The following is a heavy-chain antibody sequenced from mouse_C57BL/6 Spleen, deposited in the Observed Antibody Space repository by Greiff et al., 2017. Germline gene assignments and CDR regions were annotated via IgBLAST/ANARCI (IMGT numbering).Heavy chain of an antibody. J-gene: IGHJ2*01. CDR3: ARWGGYGHFDY. CDR1: GYTFTSYW. CDR2: IAPTSGGT. V-gene: IGHV1-72*01. D-gene: IGHD1-1*02. Sequence: QVQLQQPGAELVKPGASVKLSCKASGYTFTSYWMHWVKQRPGRGLEWIGRIAPTSGGTKYNEKFKSKATLTVDKPSSTAYMQLSSLTSEDSAVYYCARWGGYGHFDYWGQGTTLTVSS.